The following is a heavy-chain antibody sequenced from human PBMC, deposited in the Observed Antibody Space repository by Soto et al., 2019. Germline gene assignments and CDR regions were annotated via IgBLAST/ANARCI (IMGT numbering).Heavy chain of an antibody. D-gene: IGHD2-2*01. J-gene: IGHJ6*02. CDR3: ARPSVVPAKYYYGMDV. CDR1: GGTFSSYA. V-gene: IGHV1-69*06. Sequence: GASVKVSCKASGGTFSSYAISWVRQAPGQGLEWMGGIIPIFGTANYAQKFQGRVTITADKSTSTAYMELSSLRSEDTAVYYCARPSVVPAKYYYGMDVWGQGTTVTVSS. CDR2: IIPIFGTA.